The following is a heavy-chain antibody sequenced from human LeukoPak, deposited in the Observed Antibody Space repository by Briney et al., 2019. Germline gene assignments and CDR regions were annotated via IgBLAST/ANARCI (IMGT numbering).Heavy chain of an antibody. J-gene: IGHJ4*02. V-gene: IGHV4-39*01. CDR3: ADSSGYYYAAFDD. CDR1: GGSISSSSYY. CDR2: IYESGST. D-gene: IGHD3-22*01. Sequence: SGTLSLTCTVSGGSISSSSYYWGWSRQPPGKGLEWSVSIYESGSTYYNPSLKSRVTISVDTSKNQFSLKLSSVTAADTAVHYCADSSGYYYAAFDDWGQGTLVTVSS.